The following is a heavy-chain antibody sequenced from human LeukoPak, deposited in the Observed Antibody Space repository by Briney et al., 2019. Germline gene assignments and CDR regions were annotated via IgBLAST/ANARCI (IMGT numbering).Heavy chain of an antibody. V-gene: IGHV4-4*07. D-gene: IGHD2-2*01. Sequence: PAETLSLTCTVSGGSISSYDWSWIRQPAGKGLEWISRIYTSGNTNYNPSLKSRFTMSVDTSKNQFSLKLRSVTAADTGVYYCARGPIGRGYCSSTSCNWFDPWGQGTLVTVSS. CDR2: IYTSGNT. CDR3: ARGPIGRGYCSSTSCNWFDP. CDR1: GGSISSYD. J-gene: IGHJ5*02.